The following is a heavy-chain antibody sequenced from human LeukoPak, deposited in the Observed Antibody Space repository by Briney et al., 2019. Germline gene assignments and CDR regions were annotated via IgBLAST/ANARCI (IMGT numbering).Heavy chain of an antibody. CDR1: GGSLSNHY. Sequence: SETLSLTCTVSGGSLSNHYWRWVRLPPGKALEWIGYISDSGATLSNPSLESRVTISVDRSSNQFSLKLSSVTAADTAIYYCARDTYYTSGTYYIDYFDSWGQGTLVTVSS. CDR2: ISDSGAT. V-gene: IGHV4-59*11. J-gene: IGHJ4*02. CDR3: ARDTYYTSGTYYIDYFDS. D-gene: IGHD3-10*01.